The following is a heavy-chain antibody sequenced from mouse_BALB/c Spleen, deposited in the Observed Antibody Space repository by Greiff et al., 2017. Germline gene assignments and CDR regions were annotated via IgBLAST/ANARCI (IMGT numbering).Heavy chain of an antibody. CDR1: GFTFSSYA. CDR2: ISSGGSYT. V-gene: IGHV5-9-3*01. Sequence: EVMLVESGGGLVKPGGSLKLSCAASGFTFSSYAMSWVRQTPEKRLEWVATISSGGSYTYYPDSVKGRFTISRDNAKNTLYLQMSSLRSEDTAMYYCARQDGPYWGQGTLVTVSA. D-gene: IGHD2-3*01. J-gene: IGHJ3*01. CDR3: ARQDGPY.